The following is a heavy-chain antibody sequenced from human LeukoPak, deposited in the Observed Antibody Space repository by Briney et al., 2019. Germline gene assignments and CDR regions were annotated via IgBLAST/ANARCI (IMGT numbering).Heavy chain of an antibody. J-gene: IGHJ4*02. CDR3: ASTGYSSGWYYFDC. CDR2: ISWNSGSI. CDR1: GFTFDDYA. Sequence: GGSLRLSCAASGFTFDDYAMHWVRQAPGKGLEWVSGISWNSGSIGYADSVKGRFTISRDNAKNSLYLQMNSLRAEDTAVYYCASTGYSSGWYYFDCWGQGTLVTVSS. D-gene: IGHD6-19*01. V-gene: IGHV3-9*01.